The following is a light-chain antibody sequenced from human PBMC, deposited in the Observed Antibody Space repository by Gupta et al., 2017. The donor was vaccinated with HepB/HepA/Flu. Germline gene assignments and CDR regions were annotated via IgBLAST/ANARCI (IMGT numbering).Light chain of an antibody. CDR2: DVS. V-gene: IGLV2-14*01. J-gene: IGLJ3*02. Sequence: SALPQPAPVSGSPGPSITISCTGPSSDVGGYNYVSWYQQHPGKAPKLMIYDVSNRPSGVSNRFSGSKSGNTASLTISGLQAEDEADYYCSSYTSSISWVFGGGTKLTVL. CDR1: SSDVGGYNY. CDR3: SSYTSSISWV.